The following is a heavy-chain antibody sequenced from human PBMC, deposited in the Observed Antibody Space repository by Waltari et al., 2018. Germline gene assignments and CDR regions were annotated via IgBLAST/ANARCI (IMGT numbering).Heavy chain of an antibody. CDR2: SVTSLGVP. CDR1: GGTFSSYG. D-gene: IGHD3-10*01. CDR3: ATQGVVQGTYYYYYLDV. V-gene: IGHV1-69*10. Sequence: QVQLVQSGAEVKKPGSSVKVSCKASGGTFSSYGISWVRQAPGQRPEWMGGSVTSLGVPNYAQKFQGRVTITADKATSTSYMELSSLRSEDTAVYYCATQGVVQGTYYYYYLDVWGKGTTVTVSS. J-gene: IGHJ6*03.